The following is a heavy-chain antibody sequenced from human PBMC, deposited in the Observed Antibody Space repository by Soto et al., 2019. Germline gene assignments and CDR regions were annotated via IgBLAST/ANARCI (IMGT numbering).Heavy chain of an antibody. V-gene: IGHV3-30-3*01. Sequence: QVQLVESGGGVVQPGRSLRLSCAASGFTFRIYAIHWVRQAPGKGLECVAVISYDGSNKFYRDSVKGRFTISRDNSKNTLYLQINSLRYEDTAVYYCARGDREDIAVVIGDRPGEYGVDVWGQGTTVTVSS. CDR2: ISYDGSNK. D-gene: IGHD2-15*01. CDR1: GFTFRIYA. J-gene: IGHJ6*02. CDR3: ARGDREDIAVVIGDRPGEYGVDV.